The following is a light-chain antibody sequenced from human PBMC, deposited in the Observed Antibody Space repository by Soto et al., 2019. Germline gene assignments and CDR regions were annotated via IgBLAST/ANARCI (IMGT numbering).Light chain of an antibody. CDR2: AAS. CDR1: QTIANY. Sequence: DIQMTHSPSSLSASVGDRVTITCRASQTIANYVNWYQQKPGKAPELLIYAASSLQSGVPSRFSRSGSGKAFTLSIRSLQPEDFATYYCQQSYSTPKTFGQGTKVDIX. V-gene: IGKV1-39*01. J-gene: IGKJ1*01. CDR3: QQSYSTPKT.